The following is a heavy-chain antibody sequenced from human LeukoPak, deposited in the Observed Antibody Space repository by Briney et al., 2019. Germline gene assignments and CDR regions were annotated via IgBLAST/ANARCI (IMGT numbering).Heavy chain of an antibody. Sequence: SETLSLTCAVYGGSLSGYYWSWIRQPPGKGLEWIGEINHSGSTNYNPSLKSRVTISVDTSKNQFSLKLSSVTAADTAVYYCARAPVLRYFDWFSNWFDPWGQGTLVTVSS. CDR1: GGSLSGYY. J-gene: IGHJ5*02. CDR3: ARAPVLRYFDWFSNWFDP. V-gene: IGHV4-34*01. D-gene: IGHD3-9*01. CDR2: INHSGST.